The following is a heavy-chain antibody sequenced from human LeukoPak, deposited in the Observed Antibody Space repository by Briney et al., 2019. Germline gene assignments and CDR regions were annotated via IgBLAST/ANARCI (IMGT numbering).Heavy chain of an antibody. CDR3: ARGSGYGSGSLLYYYYYYYMDV. Sequence: GASVKVSCKASGYTFTSYGISWVRQATGQGLEWMGWISAYNGNTNYAQKLQGRVTMTTDTSTSTAYMELRSLRSDDTAVYYCARGSGYGSGSLLYYYYYYYMDVWGKGTTVTVSS. V-gene: IGHV1-18*01. D-gene: IGHD3-10*01. CDR2: ISAYNGNT. CDR1: GYTFTSYG. J-gene: IGHJ6*03.